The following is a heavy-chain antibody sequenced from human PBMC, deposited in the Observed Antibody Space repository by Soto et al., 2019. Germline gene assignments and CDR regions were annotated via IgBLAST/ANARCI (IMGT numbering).Heavy chain of an antibody. CDR1: GFTFSSYG. D-gene: IGHD4-17*01. V-gene: IGHV3-33*01. Sequence: QVQLVESGGGVVQPGRSLRLSCAASGFTFSSYGMHWVRQAPGKGLEWVAVIWYDGSNKYYADSVKGRFTISRDNSKNTLYLQMNSLRAVDTAVYYCARPRYGDYGSLDYWGQGTLVTVSS. CDR3: ARPRYGDYGSLDY. CDR2: IWYDGSNK. J-gene: IGHJ4*02.